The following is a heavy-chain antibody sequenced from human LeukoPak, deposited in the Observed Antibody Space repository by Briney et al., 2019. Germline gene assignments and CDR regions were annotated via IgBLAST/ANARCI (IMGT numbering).Heavy chain of an antibody. CDR1: GFTFSGSS. Sequence: PGGSLRLSCAASGFTFSGSSIHWVRQASGKGLEWVGLIRTKANSYATAYAASVTGRFTISRDDSKDTSYLQMNSLKTEDTAMYYCTRHLTGRNGSGSGTNYYYYYMDVWGKGTTVTISS. J-gene: IGHJ6*03. D-gene: IGHD3-10*01. CDR2: IRTKANSYAT. CDR3: TRHLTGRNGSGSGTNYYYYYMDV. V-gene: IGHV3-73*01.